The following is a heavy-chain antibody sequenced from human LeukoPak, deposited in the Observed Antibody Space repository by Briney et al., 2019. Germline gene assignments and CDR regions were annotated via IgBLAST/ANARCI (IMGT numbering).Heavy chain of an antibody. CDR1: GGSISSYY. D-gene: IGHD3-10*01. V-gene: IGHV4-59*08. J-gene: IGHJ4*02. CDR2: IYYSGST. CDR3: ARLIMVRGVIRPDY. Sequence: SETLSLTCTVSGGSISSYYWSWIRQPPGKGLEWIGYIYYSGSTNYNPSLKSRITISVDSSKNQFSLKLSSVTAADTAVYYCARLIMVRGVIRPDYWGQGTLVTVSS.